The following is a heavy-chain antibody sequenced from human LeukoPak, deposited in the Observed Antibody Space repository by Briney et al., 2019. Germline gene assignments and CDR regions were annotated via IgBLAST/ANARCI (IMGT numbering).Heavy chain of an antibody. CDR1: GGSISSYY. CDR2: IYYIGST. CDR3: ARDRGGYDPYYFDF. J-gene: IGHJ4*02. D-gene: IGHD5-12*01. V-gene: IGHV4-59*01. Sequence: SSTLSLTWTAAGGSISSYYWSWIRQPPGKGLERSGYIYYIGSTNYNHYLQSRVTISVDTSKNQFSLKLSSVTAADTAVYYCARDRGGYDPYYFDFWGQGTLVTVSS.